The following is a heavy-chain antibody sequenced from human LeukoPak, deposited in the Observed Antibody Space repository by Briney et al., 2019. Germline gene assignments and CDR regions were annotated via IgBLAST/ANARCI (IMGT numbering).Heavy chain of an antibody. Sequence: GGSLRLSCAASGFTFSSYWMSWVRQAPGKGLEWVASIKEDGSEKYSVDSVKGRFTISRDDAKNSLYLQMNSLRAEDTAVYYCARTVTTYAFDIWGQGTMVTVSS. CDR1: GFTFSSYW. D-gene: IGHD4-17*01. J-gene: IGHJ3*02. CDR2: IKEDGSEK. CDR3: ARTVTTYAFDI. V-gene: IGHV3-7*04.